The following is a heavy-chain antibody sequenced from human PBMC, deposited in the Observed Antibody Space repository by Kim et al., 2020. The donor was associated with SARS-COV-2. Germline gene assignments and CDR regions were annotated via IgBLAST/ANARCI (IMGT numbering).Heavy chain of an antibody. V-gene: IGHV3-23*01. CDR2: TIGAGGDT. Sequence: GGSLRLSCAASGFTFRNYAYTWVRQAPGKGLEWVATIGAGGDTHHAESVKGRFIISRDNSKNTLFLQMNSLRAEDTALYYCAKVMGGSFPESRHMDVWGQGTTVTVSS. CDR3: AKVMGGSFPESRHMDV. J-gene: IGHJ6*02. CDR1: GFTFRNYA. D-gene: IGHD2-15*01.